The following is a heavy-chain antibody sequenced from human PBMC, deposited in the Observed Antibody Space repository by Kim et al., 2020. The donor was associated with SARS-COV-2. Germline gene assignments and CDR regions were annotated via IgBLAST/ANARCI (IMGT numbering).Heavy chain of an antibody. CDR1: GFPFRTCG. J-gene: IGHJ5*02. D-gene: IGHD3-16*01. Sequence: GGSLRLSCVASGFPFRTCGMTWVRQAPGKGMEWVSSIGGSGATTYYADSVKGRFTISRDNSKNTLYLQMNSLTAEDTALYYCAKDERTGENYGWLDPWGQGTLVTVSS. CDR3: AKDERTGENYGWLDP. CDR2: IGGSGATT. V-gene: IGHV3-23*01.